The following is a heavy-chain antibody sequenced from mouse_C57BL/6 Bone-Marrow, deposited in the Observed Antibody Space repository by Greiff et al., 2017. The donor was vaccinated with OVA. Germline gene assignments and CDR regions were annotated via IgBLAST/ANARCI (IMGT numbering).Heavy chain of an antibody. J-gene: IGHJ4*01. Sequence: VKVVESGPGLVAPSQSLSITCTVSGFSLTSYAISWVRQPPGKGLEWLGVIWTGGGTNYNSALKSRLSISKDNSKSQVFLKMNSLQTDDTARYYCARRGYYYGSSYAMDYWGQGTSVTVSS. V-gene: IGHV2-9-1*01. D-gene: IGHD1-1*01. CDR1: GFSLTSYA. CDR2: IWTGGGT. CDR3: ARRGYYYGSSYAMDY.